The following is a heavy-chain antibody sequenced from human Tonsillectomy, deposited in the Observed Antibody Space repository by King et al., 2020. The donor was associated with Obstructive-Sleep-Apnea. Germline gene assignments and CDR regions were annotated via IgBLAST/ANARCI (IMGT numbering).Heavy chain of an antibody. CDR3: ARDLGYCSSTSCYNWFDP. J-gene: IGHJ5*02. CDR1: GYTFTGYY. V-gene: IGHV1-2*02. D-gene: IGHD2-2*01. Sequence: VQLVESGAEVKKPGASVKVSCKASGYTFTGYYMHWVRQAPGQGLEWMGWINPNSCGTNYAQKFQGRVTMTRDTSISTAYMELGRLRSDDTAVYYCARDLGYCSSTSCYNWFDPWGQGTLVTVSS. CDR2: INPNSCGT.